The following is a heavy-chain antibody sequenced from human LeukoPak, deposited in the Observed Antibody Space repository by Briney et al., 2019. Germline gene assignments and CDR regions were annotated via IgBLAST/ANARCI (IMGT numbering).Heavy chain of an antibody. CDR3: ARKSASGNYPLDY. D-gene: IGHD3-10*01. CDR1: GFNFGSYS. CDR2: ISADSATT. J-gene: IGHJ4*02. V-gene: IGHV3-23*01. Sequence: GGSLRLSCAASGFNFGSYSMTWVRRAPGKGLEWGSVISADSATTFYADSVKGRFTISRDNAKNTVFLQMSSLRAEDTAPYYCARKSASGNYPLDYWGQGTLVTVSS.